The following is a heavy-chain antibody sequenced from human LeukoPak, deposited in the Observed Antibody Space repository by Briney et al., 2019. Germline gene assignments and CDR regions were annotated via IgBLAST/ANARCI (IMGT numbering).Heavy chain of an antibody. D-gene: IGHD6-6*01. CDR1: GFTFTSYW. CDR3: ARTGTQYSSSTNWFDP. Sequence: GGSLRLSCAASGFTFTSYWIGWVRQMPGKGLEWMGIIYPGDSDTRYSPSFQGQVTISADKSISTAYLQWSSLKASDTAMYYCARTGTQYSSSTNWFDPWGQGTLVTVSS. CDR2: IYPGDSDT. J-gene: IGHJ5*02. V-gene: IGHV5-51*01.